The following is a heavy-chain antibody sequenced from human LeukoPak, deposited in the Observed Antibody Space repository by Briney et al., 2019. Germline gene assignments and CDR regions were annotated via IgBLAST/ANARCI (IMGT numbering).Heavy chain of an antibody. CDR1: GFTFSSYW. D-gene: IGHD3-16*02. CDR3: TTDPRIMITFGGVIAIGWFDP. V-gene: IGHV3-15*01. CDR2: IKSKTDGGTT. Sequence: GGSLRLSCAASGFTFSSYWMSWVRQAPGKGLEWVGRIKSKTDGGTTDYAAPVKGRFTISRDDSKNTLYLQMNSRKTEDTAVYYCTTDPRIMITFGGVIAIGWFDPWGQGTLVTVSS. J-gene: IGHJ5*02.